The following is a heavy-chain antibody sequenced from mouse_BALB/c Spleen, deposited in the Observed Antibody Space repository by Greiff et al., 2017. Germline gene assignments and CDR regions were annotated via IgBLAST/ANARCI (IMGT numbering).Heavy chain of an antibody. CDR2: IRNKANGYTT. D-gene: IGHD2-4*01. V-gene: IGHV7-3*02. CDR3: ARDGDYDARWPMDY. J-gene: IGHJ4*01. Sequence: VHVKQSGGGLVQPGGSLRLSCATSGFTFTDYYMSWVRQPPGKALEWLGFIRNKANGYTTEYSASVKGRFTISRDNSQSILYLQMNTLRAEDSATYYCARDGDYDARWPMDYWGQGTSVTVSS. CDR1: GFTFTDYY.